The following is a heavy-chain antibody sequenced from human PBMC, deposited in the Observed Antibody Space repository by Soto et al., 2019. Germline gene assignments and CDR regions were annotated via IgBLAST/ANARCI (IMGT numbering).Heavy chain of an antibody. D-gene: IGHD6-13*01. J-gene: IGHJ4*02. CDR3: ARGRGGYSSSWYYFDY. CDR1: GGTFSSYA. CDR2: IIPIFGTA. V-gene: IGHV1-69*06. Sequence: ASVKVSCKASGGTFSSYAISWVRQAPGQGLEWMGGIIPIFGTANYAQKFQGRVTITADKSTSTAYMELSSLRSEDTAVYYCARGRGGYSSSWYYFDYWGQGTLVTVSS.